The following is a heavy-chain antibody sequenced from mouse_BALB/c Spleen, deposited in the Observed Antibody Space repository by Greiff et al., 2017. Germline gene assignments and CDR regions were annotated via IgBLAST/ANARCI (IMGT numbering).Heavy chain of an antibody. Sequence: VKLQESGAELAKPGASVKMSCKASGYTFTSYWMHWVKQRPGQGLEWIGYINPSTGYTEYNQKFKDKATLTADKSSSTAYMQLSSLTSEDSAVYYCASLRLDYWGQGTTLTVSS. CDR3: ASLRLDY. CDR1: GYTFTSYW. V-gene: IGHV1-7*01. CDR2: INPSTGYT. J-gene: IGHJ2*01.